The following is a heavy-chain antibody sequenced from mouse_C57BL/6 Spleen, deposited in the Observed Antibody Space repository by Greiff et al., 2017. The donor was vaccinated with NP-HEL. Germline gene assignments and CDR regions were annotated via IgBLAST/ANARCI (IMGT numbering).Heavy chain of an antibody. CDR2: FNPSTGGT. J-gene: IGHJ3*01. D-gene: IGHD1-1*01. Sequence: VQLQQSGPELVKPGASVKLSCKASGYSFTGYYMNWVKQSPEKSLEWIGEFNPSTGGTTYNQKFKAKATLTVDKSSSTAYMQLKSLTSDDAAVYYCARGDYGSSLAWFAYWGQGTLVTVSA. CDR1: GYSFTGYY. CDR3: ARGDYGSSLAWFAY. V-gene: IGHV1-42*01.